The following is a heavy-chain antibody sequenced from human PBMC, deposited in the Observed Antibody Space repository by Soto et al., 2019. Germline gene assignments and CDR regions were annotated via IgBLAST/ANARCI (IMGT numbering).Heavy chain of an antibody. J-gene: IGHJ5*02. CDR2: ISAYNGNT. CDR1: GYTFFNYG. CDR3: ARRSSSSSWFDP. V-gene: IGHV1-18*01. Sequence: ASVKVSCKTSGYTFFNYGISWLRQAPGQGLEWMGWISAYNGNTNYAQNLQGRVTMTTDTSTKTAYMELRSLRSDDTAVYYCARRSSSSSWFDPWGQGTLVTVSS. D-gene: IGHD6-6*01.